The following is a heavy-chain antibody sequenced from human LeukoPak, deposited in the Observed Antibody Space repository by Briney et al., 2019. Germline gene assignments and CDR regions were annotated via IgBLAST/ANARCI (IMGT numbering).Heavy chain of an antibody. D-gene: IGHD2-15*01. V-gene: IGHV3-7*03. CDR3: AKDLPVAADAFDI. J-gene: IGHJ3*02. Sequence: QSGGSLRLSCAASGFTFSSYWMSWVRQAPGKGLEWVANIKQDGSEKYYVDSVKGRFTISRDNAKNSLYLQMNSLRAEDTAVYYCAKDLPVAADAFDIWGQGTMVTVSS. CDR1: GFTFSSYW. CDR2: IKQDGSEK.